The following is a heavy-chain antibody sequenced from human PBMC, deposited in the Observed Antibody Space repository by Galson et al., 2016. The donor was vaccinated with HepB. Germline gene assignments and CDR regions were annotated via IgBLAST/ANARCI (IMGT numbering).Heavy chain of an antibody. CDR3: ARQPVGGYNFDY. Sequence: SETLSLTCNVSDDSLTFGSHYWSWIRQPPGKGLEWIAYIYYSGDANYNPSLRSRVTISVDTSKNHFSLKLTSVTAADTAVYYCARQPVGGYNFDYWGQGTLVTVSS. V-gene: IGHV4-61*03. J-gene: IGHJ4*02. CDR2: IYYSGDA. D-gene: IGHD6-13*01. CDR1: DDSLTFGSHY.